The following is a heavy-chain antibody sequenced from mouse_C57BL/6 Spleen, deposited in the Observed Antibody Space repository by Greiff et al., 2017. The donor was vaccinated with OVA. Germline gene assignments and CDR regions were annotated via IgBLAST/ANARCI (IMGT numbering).Heavy chain of an antibody. CDR1: GFSLTSYG. V-gene: IGHV2-5*01. CDR3: AKGGNWDWYFDV. Sequence: VQRVESGPGLVQPSQSLSITCTVSGFSLTSYGVHWVRQSPGKGLEWLGVIWRGGSTDYNAAFMSRLSITKDNSKSQVFFKMNSLQADDTAIYYCAKGGNWDWYFDVWGTGTTVTVSS. D-gene: IGHD4-1*01. CDR2: IWRGGST. J-gene: IGHJ1*03.